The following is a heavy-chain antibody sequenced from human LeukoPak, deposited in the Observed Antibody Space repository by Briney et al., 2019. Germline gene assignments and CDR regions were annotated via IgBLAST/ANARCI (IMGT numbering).Heavy chain of an antibody. J-gene: IGHJ6*01. CDR1: GFTFSGFP. CDR2: ISGSGDNT. D-gene: IGHD1-26*01. CDR3: AKMKGHPLPKYYMDV. V-gene: IGHV3-23*01. Sequence: GGSLRLSCPSSGFTFSGFPMSWVRRPPGRGLEWVSGISGSGDNTLYADSVKGRFTISRDNSKNTLYLEMNSLRAEDTAIYYCAKMKGHPLPKYYMDVWGQGTTVTVSS.